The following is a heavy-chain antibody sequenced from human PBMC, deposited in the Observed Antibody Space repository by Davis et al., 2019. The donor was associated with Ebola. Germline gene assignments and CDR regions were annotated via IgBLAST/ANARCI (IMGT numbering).Heavy chain of an antibody. Sequence: GESLKISCAASGFTFSSYSMNWVRQAPGKGLEWVAVIWYDGSNKYYADSVKGRFTISRDNSKNTLYLQMNSLRAEDTAVYYCARGIFKYYFDYWGQGTLVTVSS. CDR1: GFTFSSYS. J-gene: IGHJ4*02. CDR2: IWYDGSNK. CDR3: ARGIFKYYFDY. D-gene: IGHD2/OR15-2a*01. V-gene: IGHV3-33*08.